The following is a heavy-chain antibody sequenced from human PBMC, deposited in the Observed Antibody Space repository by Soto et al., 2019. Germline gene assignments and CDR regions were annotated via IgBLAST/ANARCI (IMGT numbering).Heavy chain of an antibody. D-gene: IGHD5-12*01. CDR3: ARDRGYSGYDKHYYMDV. Sequence: GASVKVSCKASGYTFINYYIHWVRQAPGQGLEWMGIFNPTSGSTNYAQKFQGRVTLTMDTSTRTVYMELSSLRSDDTAVYYCARDRGYSGYDKHYYMDVWGKGTTVNVSS. CDR1: GYTFINYY. CDR2: FNPTSGST. J-gene: IGHJ6*03. V-gene: IGHV1-46*01.